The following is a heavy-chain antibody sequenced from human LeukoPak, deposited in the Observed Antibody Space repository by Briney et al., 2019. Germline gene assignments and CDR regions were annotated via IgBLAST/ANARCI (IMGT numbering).Heavy chain of an antibody. D-gene: IGHD6-13*01. Sequence: SETLSLTCAVYGGSFSSYYWSWIRQSPGKGLEWIAEINHSGRTNYNPSLESRVTTSVDTSKNQFSLRLTSVTAADTAVYYCARGVIASGGNDFDYWGQGTLVTVSS. CDR2: INHSGRT. V-gene: IGHV4-34*01. CDR3: ARGVIASGGNDFDY. CDR1: GGSFSSYY. J-gene: IGHJ4*02.